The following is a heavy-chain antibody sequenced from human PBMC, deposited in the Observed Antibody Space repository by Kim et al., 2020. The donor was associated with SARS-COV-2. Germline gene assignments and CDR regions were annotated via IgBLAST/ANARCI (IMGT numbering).Heavy chain of an antibody. CDR3: ARRTATAGGYWYFDL. J-gene: IGHJ2*01. Sequence: GLSLRLSCAASGFTLSSYWMHWVRQAPGKGLVWVSRSNSDGSSRSYADSVKGRFSISRDNAKNTLYLQMNSLRAEDTAVYYCARRTATAGGYWYFDLWGRGTLVTVSS. V-gene: IGHV3-74*01. CDR2: SNSDGSSR. D-gene: IGHD6-13*01. CDR1: GFTLSSYW.